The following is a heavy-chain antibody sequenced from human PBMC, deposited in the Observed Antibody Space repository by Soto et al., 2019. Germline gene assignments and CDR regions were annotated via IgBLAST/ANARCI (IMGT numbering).Heavy chain of an antibody. D-gene: IGHD3-10*02. CDR2: IYHSGTT. CDR3: ASVRGGYYYAKDV. V-gene: IGHV4-4*02. Sequence: SETLVRTCAISGCSPNSSNWRSWVRQPPGKGLEWIGEIYHSGTTNYNPSLKSRVTISVDKSKNQFSLKLSSVTAADTAVYYCASVRGGYYYAKDVWGQWTTVTVSS. J-gene: IGHJ6*02. CDR1: GCSPNSSNW.